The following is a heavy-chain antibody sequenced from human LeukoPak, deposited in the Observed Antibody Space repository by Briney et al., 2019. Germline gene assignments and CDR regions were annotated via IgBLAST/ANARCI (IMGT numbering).Heavy chain of an antibody. CDR1: GSTFSSYA. CDR3: AGTYEYSSSSGGWFDP. CDR2: IIPIFGTA. Sequence: GASVKVSCKASGSTFSSYAISWVRQAPGQGLEWMGGIIPIFGTANYAQKFQGRVTITTDESTSTAYMELSSLRSEDTAVYYCAGTYEYSSSSGGWFDPWGQGTLVTVSS. D-gene: IGHD6-6*01. V-gene: IGHV1-69*05. J-gene: IGHJ5*02.